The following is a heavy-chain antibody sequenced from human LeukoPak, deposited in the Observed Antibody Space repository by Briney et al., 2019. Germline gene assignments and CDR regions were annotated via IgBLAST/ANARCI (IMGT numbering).Heavy chain of an antibody. V-gene: IGHV3-9*01. CDR1: GFTFDDYA. D-gene: IGHD4-17*01. CDR2: ISWNSGSI. Sequence: PGGSLRLSCAASGFTFDDYAMHWVRQAPGKGLEWVSGISWNSGSIGYADSVKGRFTISRDNAKNSLYLQMNSLRAEDTALYYCAKDTNDYGDGWFDPWGQGTLVTVSS. J-gene: IGHJ5*02. CDR3: AKDTNDYGDGWFDP.